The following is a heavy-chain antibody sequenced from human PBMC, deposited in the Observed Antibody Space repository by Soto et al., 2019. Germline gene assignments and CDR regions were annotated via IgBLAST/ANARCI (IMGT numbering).Heavy chain of an antibody. Sequence: PVGSLRLSCAASGFTFGGSAMHWVRQASGKGLEWVGHIRSKTNSYAIAYAESVKGRFTISRDDSMNTAYLQMNSLKTEDTAVYFCTRQTDAVQWLVVPTDYNFDYWGQGTLVTVSS. CDR2: IRSKTNSYAI. CDR3: TRQTDAVQWLVVPTDYNFDY. CDR1: GFTFGGSA. V-gene: IGHV3-73*01. J-gene: IGHJ4*02. D-gene: IGHD6-19*01.